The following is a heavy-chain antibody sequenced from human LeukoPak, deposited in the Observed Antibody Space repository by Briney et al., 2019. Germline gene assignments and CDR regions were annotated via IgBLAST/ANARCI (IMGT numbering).Heavy chain of an antibody. D-gene: IGHD6-19*01. J-gene: IGHJ5*02. CDR3: ARDRIESAVAGMGLYNWFAP. CDR2: INPSGGST. Sequence: ASVKVSCKASGYTFTSYYMHWVRQAPGQGLEWMGIINPSGGSTSYAQKFQGRVTMTRDTSTSTVYMELSSLRSEDTAVYYCARDRIESAVAGMGLYNWFAPWGQGTLVTVSS. CDR1: GYTFTSYY. V-gene: IGHV1-46*01.